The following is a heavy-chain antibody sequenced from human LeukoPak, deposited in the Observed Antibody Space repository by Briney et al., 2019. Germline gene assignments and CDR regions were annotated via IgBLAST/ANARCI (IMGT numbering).Heavy chain of an antibody. CDR2: ISADGGST. V-gene: IGHV3-43*02. Sequence: GGSLRLSCVASGLNFDDSAMHWVRQAPGKGLEWVSLISADGGSTLSADSVKGRFSISRDNSKNSLYLQMNSLRSEDTAMYYCAKESGKFDYWGQGTLVAVSS. CDR1: GLNFDDSA. CDR3: AKESGKFDY. J-gene: IGHJ4*02.